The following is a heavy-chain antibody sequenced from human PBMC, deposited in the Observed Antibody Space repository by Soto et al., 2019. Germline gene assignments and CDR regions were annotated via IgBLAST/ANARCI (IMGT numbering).Heavy chain of an antibody. Sequence: GGSLRLSCAASGFTFSSYGMHWVRQAPGKGLEWVAVISYDGSNKYYADSVKGRFTISRDNSKNTLYLQMNSLRAEDTAVYYCAKGSKPFDYWGQGTLVTVSS. CDR3: AKGSKPFDY. CDR2: ISYDGSNK. J-gene: IGHJ4*02. CDR1: GFTFSSYG. V-gene: IGHV3-30*18.